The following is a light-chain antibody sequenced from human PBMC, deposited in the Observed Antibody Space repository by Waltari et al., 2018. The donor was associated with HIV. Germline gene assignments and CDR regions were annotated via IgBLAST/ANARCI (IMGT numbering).Light chain of an antibody. CDR2: EVS. J-gene: IGLJ1*01. Sequence: HSALTQPPSASGSPGQSLPIPSTGTRTAVGGYHYVSWYQHHPGKAPKLMIYEVSKRPSGVPDRFSGSESGNTASLTVSGLQAEDEADYYCNAYVGSNNYIFGTGTKVTVL. CDR3: NAYVGSNNYI. CDR1: RTAVGGYHY. V-gene: IGLV2-8*01.